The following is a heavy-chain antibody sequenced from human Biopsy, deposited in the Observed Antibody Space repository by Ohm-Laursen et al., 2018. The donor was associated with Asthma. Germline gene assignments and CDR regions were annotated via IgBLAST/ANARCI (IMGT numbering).Heavy chain of an antibody. CDR2: GFWIGRT. Sequence: TLSLTCRVSGGYTGSSDHHWAWIRQAPGKGLEWIGFGFWIGRTHYSRSLERRVSIYIDTANNEFSMKLWSVTTAYTAVYSCARVVSYGDIYFGIDVWGPGNTVVVS. V-gene: IGHV4-30-4*01. CDR3: ARVVSYGDIYFGIDV. D-gene: IGHD4-17*01. J-gene: IGHJ6*02. CDR1: GGYTGSSDHH.